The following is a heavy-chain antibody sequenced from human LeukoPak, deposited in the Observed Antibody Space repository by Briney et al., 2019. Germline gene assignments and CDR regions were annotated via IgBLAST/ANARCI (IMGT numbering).Heavy chain of an antibody. D-gene: IGHD3-22*01. J-gene: IGHJ5*02. CDR3: AKDPTYYYDSSAAFDP. V-gene: IGHV3-23*01. CDR2: ISGSGGST. CDR1: GFTFSSYA. Sequence: GGSLRLSCAASGFTFSSYAMSWVRQAPGKGGGWVSAISGSGGSTYYADSVKGRFTISRDNSKNTLYLQMNSLRAEDTAVYYCAKDPTYYYDSSAAFDPWGQGTLVTVSS.